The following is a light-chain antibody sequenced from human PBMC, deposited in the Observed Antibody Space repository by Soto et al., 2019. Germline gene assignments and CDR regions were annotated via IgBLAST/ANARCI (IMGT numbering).Light chain of an antibody. CDR1: SSDVGGYNF. CDR3: SSYTSRTTVV. V-gene: IGLV2-14*01. CDR2: EVN. Sequence: QSALTQPASVSGSPGQSITISCTGTSSDVGGYNFVSWYQQHPGKAPKLLLSEVNNRPSGVSNRFSGSKSGNTASLTISGLQAEDEADYYCSSYTSRTTVVFGGRTKLTVL. J-gene: IGLJ3*02.